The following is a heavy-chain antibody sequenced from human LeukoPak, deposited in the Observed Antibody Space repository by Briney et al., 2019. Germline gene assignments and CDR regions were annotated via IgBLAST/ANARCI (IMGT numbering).Heavy chain of an antibody. CDR3: ARASRTVTFGSVIVGLTPYMDV. J-gene: IGHJ6*03. V-gene: IGHV4-39*07. D-gene: IGHD3-16*02. CDR1: GGSISSNSYY. Sequence: PSETLSLTCTVSGGSISSNSYYWGWIRQPPGKGLEWIGSIYYSGSTYYNPSLKSRVTISVDTSKNQFSLKLSSVTAADTAVYYWARASRTVTFGSVIVGLTPYMDVWGKGTTVTVSS. CDR2: IYYSGST.